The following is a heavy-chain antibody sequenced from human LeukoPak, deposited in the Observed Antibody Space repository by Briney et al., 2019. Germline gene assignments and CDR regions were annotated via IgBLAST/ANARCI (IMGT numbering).Heavy chain of an antibody. V-gene: IGHV4-4*09. J-gene: IGHJ3*02. CDR1: GGSISSYY. Sequence: SETLSLTCTVSGGSISSYYWSWIRQPPGKGLEWVGYIYTSGSTNYNPSLKSRVTISVDTSKNQFSLKLSSVTAADTAVYYCARRGYYYDSSGYFDALDIWGQGTMVTVSS. CDR2: IYTSGST. CDR3: ARRGYYYDSSGYFDALDI. D-gene: IGHD3-22*01.